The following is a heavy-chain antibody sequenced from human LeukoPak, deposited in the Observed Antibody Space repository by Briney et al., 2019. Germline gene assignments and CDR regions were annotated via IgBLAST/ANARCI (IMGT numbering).Heavy chain of an antibody. V-gene: IGHV5-51*01. Sequence: GESLKISSKGSGYSFTSYWIGWVRQMPGKGLEWMGIIYPGDSDTRYSPSFQGQVTISADKSISTAYLQWSSLKASDTAMYYCARHSPGYCTNGVCYTPADYWGQGTLVTVSS. D-gene: IGHD2-8*01. J-gene: IGHJ4*02. CDR1: GYSFTSYW. CDR3: ARHSPGYCTNGVCYTPADY. CDR2: IYPGDSDT.